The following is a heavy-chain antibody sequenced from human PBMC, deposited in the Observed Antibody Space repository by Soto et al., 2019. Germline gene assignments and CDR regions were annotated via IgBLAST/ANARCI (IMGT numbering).Heavy chain of an antibody. CDR3: ARDRGYSYGFPFDY. Sequence: PGGSLRLSCAASGFTFSSYAMHWVRQAPGKGLEWVAVISYDGSNKYYADSVKGRFTISRDNSKNTLYLQMNSLRAEDTVVYYCARDRGYSYGFPFDYWGQGTLVTVSS. J-gene: IGHJ4*02. D-gene: IGHD5-18*01. V-gene: IGHV3-30-3*01. CDR2: ISYDGSNK. CDR1: GFTFSSYA.